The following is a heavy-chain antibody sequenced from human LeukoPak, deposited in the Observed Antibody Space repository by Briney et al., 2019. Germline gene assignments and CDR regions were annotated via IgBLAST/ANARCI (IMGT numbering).Heavy chain of an antibody. CDR1: GFTFDDYA. CDR3: AKDMSYSSGWYYFDY. CDR2: ISWNSGSI. V-gene: IGHV3-9*01. Sequence: GGSLRLSCAASGFTFDDYAMHWVRQAPGKGLEWVSGISWNSGSIGYADSVKGRFTISRDNAKNSMYLQMNSLRAEDTALYYCAKDMSYSSGWYYFDYWGQGTLVTVSS. J-gene: IGHJ4*02. D-gene: IGHD6-19*01.